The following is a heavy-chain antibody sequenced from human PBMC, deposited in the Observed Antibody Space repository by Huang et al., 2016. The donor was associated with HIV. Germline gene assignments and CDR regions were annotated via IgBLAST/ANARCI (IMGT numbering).Heavy chain of an antibody. V-gene: IGHV1-8*02. CDR1: GYTFTNYG. D-gene: IGHD4-17*01. Sequence: QVHLVQSGAEVKKPGASVKVSCKASGYTFTNYGINWVRQAPGRGLGLMGWMNPNTGNTGFAQSFQGRVTMTRKTSITTAYMELTSLTSEDTAVYYCARSAYGDLDYWGLGTLVIVSS. CDR3: ARSAYGDLDY. CDR2: MNPNTGNT. J-gene: IGHJ4*02.